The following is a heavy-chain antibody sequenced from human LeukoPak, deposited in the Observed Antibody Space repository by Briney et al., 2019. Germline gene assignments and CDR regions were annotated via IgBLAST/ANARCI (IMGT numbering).Heavy chain of an antibody. Sequence: GGSLRLSCAASGFTFSSYGMHWVRQAPGKGLEWVAVISYDGSNKYYADSVKGRFTISRDNSKNTLYLQMNSLRAEDTAVYYCATSPLPGGSYYGSPSPSDYWGQGTLVTVSS. D-gene: IGHD1-26*01. CDR1: GFTFSSYG. CDR2: ISYDGSNK. V-gene: IGHV3-30*03. J-gene: IGHJ4*02. CDR3: ATSPLPGGSYYGSPSPSDY.